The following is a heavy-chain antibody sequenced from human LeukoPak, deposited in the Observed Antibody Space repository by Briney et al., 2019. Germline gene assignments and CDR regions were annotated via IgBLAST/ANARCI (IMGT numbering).Heavy chain of an antibody. D-gene: IGHD3-10*02. V-gene: IGHV3-48*03. CDR2: TSSSGTTI. J-gene: IGHJ6*04. CDR3: AERGMTMIGGV. CDR1: GFTFNNYE. Sequence: GGSLRLSCVASGFTFNNYEMQWVRKAPGKGLEWVSYTSSSGTTIYYADSVKGRFTISRDNAKNSLYLQMNSLRAEDTAVYDCAERGMTMIGGVWGKGTTVTISS.